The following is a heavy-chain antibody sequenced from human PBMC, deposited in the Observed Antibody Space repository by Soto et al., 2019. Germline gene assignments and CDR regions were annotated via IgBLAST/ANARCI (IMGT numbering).Heavy chain of an antibody. D-gene: IGHD2-15*01. CDR1: GGTFSSYA. CDR3: ARGYCSGGSCYSWIYYYYYGMDV. V-gene: IGHV1-69*06. Sequence: QVQLVQSGAEVKKPGSSVKVSCKASGGTFSSYAISWVRQAPGQGLEWMGGIIPIFGTANYAQKFQGRVTMTRNTSISTPYMELSSLRSEDTAVYYCARGYCSGGSCYSWIYYYYYGMDVWGQGTTVTVSS. CDR2: IIPIFGTA. J-gene: IGHJ6*02.